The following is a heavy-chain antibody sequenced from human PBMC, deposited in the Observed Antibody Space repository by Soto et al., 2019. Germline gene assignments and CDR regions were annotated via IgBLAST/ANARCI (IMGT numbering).Heavy chain of an antibody. CDR1: RGSISKSNW. CDR3: ATSSRGDDFDY. CDR2: IYDSGST. Sequence: LSLTCAVSRGSISKSNWWCWVRQPPGKGLEWIGEIYDSGSTNYNPSLKSRVAISVDKSKSQFSLNLSSVTAADTAIYYCATSSRGDDFDYWGPGTLVTVSS. D-gene: IGHD4-17*01. V-gene: IGHV4-4*02. J-gene: IGHJ4*02.